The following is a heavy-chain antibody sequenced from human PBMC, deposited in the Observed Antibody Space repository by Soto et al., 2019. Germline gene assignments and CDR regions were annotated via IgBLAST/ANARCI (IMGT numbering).Heavy chain of an antibody. D-gene: IGHD2-8*01. CDR1: GVSVSSGSYY. V-gene: IGHV4-61*01. Sequence: SETLSLTCTVSGVSVSSGSYYWSWIRQPPGKGLEWIGYIYYSGSTNYNPSLKSRVTISVDTSKNQFSLKLSSVTAADTAVYYCARVEIRGYCTNGVCSPAPDAFDIWGQGTMVTVSS. CDR3: ARVEIRGYCTNGVCSPAPDAFDI. J-gene: IGHJ3*02. CDR2: IYYSGST.